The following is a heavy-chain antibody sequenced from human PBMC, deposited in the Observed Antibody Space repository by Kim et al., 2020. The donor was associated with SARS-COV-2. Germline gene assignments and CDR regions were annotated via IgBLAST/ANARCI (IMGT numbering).Heavy chain of an antibody. D-gene: IGHD3-10*01. J-gene: IGHJ4*02. CDR3: AREHYYGSGVDY. Sequence: CSNPDLKSRVTMSVDTSKNQFSLKLSSVTAADTAVYYGAREHYYGSGVDYWGQGTLVTVSS. V-gene: IGHV4-31*02.